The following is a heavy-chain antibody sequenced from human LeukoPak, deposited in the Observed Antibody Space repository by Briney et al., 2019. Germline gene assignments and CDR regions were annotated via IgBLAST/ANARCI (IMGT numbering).Heavy chain of an antibody. CDR2: ISGTSSDT. J-gene: IGHJ4*02. D-gene: IGHD6-6*01. Sequence: GGSLRLSCSASGFTFSDYYMSWLRQAPGKGLEYLSYISGTSSDTNYVDSVRGRFTISRDNAENSLYLQMNSLRVEDTAVYYCARTARTPAYWGQGTLVTVSS. CDR3: ARTARTPAY. V-gene: IGHV3-11*06. CDR1: GFTFSDYY.